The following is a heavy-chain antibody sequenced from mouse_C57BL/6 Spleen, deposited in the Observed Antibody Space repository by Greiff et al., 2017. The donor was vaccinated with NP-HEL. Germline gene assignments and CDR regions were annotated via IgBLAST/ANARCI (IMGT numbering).Heavy chain of an antibody. Sequence: EVMLVESGGGLVQPGGSLSLSCAASGFTFTDYYMSWVRQPPGKALEWLGFIRNKANGYTTEYSASVKGRFTISRDNSKSILYLQMNALRAEDSATYYCARYASGGSYYFDVWGTGTTVTVSS. CDR3: ARYASGGSYYFDV. CDR2: IRNKANGYTT. J-gene: IGHJ1*03. D-gene: IGHD1-1*02. V-gene: IGHV7-3*01. CDR1: GFTFTDYY.